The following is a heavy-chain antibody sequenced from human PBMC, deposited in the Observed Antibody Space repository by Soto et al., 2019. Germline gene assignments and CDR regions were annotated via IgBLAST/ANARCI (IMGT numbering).Heavy chain of an antibody. CDR1: GYTFTSYG. CDR3: ARDSSSWIDYYYGMDV. J-gene: IGHJ6*02. Sequence: QVQLVQSEAEVKKPGASVKVSCKASGYTFTSYGISWVRQAPGQGLEWMGWISAYNGNTNYAQKLQGRVTMTTDTSTSTAYMELRSLRSDDTAVYYCARDSSSWIDYYYGMDVWGQGTTVTVSS. V-gene: IGHV1-18*01. D-gene: IGHD6-13*01. CDR2: ISAYNGNT.